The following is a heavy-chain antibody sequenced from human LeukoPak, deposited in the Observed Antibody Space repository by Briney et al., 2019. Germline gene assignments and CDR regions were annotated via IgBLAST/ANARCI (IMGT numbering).Heavy chain of an antibody. J-gene: IGHJ4*02. CDR2: IYYSGST. V-gene: IGHV4-39*01. CDR1: GGSISSSSYY. Sequence: SETLSLTCTVSGGSISSSSYYWGWIRQPPGKGLEWIGSIYYSGSTYYNPSLKSRVTISVDTTKNQFSLKLSSVTAADTAVYYCATTRRGFDYVWGSHIDYWGQGTLVTVSS. CDR3: ATTRRGFDYVWGSHIDY. D-gene: IGHD3-16*01.